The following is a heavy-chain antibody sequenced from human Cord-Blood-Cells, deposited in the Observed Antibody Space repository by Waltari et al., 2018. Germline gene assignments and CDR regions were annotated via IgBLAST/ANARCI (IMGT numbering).Heavy chain of an antibody. D-gene: IGHD7-27*01. V-gene: IGHV4-59*01. J-gene: IGHJ4*02. Sequence: QVQLQESGPGLVKPSETLSLTCTVSGGSISSYYWSWIRQPPGTGLEWIGYIYYSGSTNYNPSLKGRVTISVDTSKNQFSQKLSSVTAADTAVYYCAREGLGYYFDYWGQGTLVTVSS. CDR1: GGSISSYY. CDR3: AREGLGYYFDY. CDR2: IYYSGST.